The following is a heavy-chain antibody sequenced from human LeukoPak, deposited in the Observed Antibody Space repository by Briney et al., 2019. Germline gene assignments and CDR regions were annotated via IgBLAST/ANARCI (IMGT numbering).Heavy chain of an antibody. V-gene: IGHV4-59*01. CDR3: ARVSGGNFDY. CDR1: GGSISNYY. D-gene: IGHD4-23*01. J-gene: IGHJ4*02. CDR2: IYYSGHT. Sequence: SETLSLTCTVSGGSISNYYWSWIRQSPEKGLEWIGHIYYSGHTKYNPSLKSRVTISLDTSKNQFSLTLNSVTAADMALYYCARVSGGNFDYWGQGTLVTVSS.